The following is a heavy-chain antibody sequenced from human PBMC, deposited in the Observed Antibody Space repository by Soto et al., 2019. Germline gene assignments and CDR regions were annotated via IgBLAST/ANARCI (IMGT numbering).Heavy chain of an antibody. CDR2: INYSGNT. D-gene: IGHD2-2*01. Sequence: SETLSLTCAVYVGSFSDNYWTWIRQPPGKGLEWIGEINYSGNTNYNPSLKSRVTISVDTSKNQFSLKMTSLTAADTAIYHCARVARWLSTTCYGFPSHWGRGTPVTVSS. V-gene: IGHV4-34*01. CDR1: VGSFSDNY. J-gene: IGHJ4*02. CDR3: ARVARWLSTTCYGFPSH.